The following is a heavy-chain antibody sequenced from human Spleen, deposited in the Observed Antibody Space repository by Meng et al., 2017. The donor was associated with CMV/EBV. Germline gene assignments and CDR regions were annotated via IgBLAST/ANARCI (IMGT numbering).Heavy chain of an antibody. CDR3: ARQSGVGWLDP. Sequence: ASVKVSCKASGYTFTGYYMHWVRQAPGQGLEWMGWINPNSGGTNYAQKFQGRVTMTRDTSISTAYMELRSLRSDDTAVYYCARQSGVGWLDPWGQGTLVTVSS. V-gene: IGHV1-2*02. CDR2: INPNSGGT. J-gene: IGHJ5*02. D-gene: IGHD7-27*01. CDR1: GYTFTGYY.